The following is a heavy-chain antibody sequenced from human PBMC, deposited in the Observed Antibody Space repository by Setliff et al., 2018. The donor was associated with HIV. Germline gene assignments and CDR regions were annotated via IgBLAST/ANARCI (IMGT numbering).Heavy chain of an antibody. D-gene: IGHD3-10*01. V-gene: IGHV4-61*08. CDR3: ARGPNYGSGGDGFDI. Sequence: SETLSLTCTVSGGSITYGGHYWSWIRQHPGKGLELIGYIYYSGSTNYNHNPSLKSRVSISVDTSKNQFSLKLTSVTAADTPVYYCARGPNYGSGGDGFDIWGQGTMVTVSS. J-gene: IGHJ3*02. CDR1: GGSITYGGHY. CDR2: IYYSGST.